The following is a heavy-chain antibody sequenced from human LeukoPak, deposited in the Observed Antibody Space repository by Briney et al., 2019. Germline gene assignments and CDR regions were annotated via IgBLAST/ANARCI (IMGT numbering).Heavy chain of an antibody. D-gene: IGHD6-19*01. CDR2: INPNSGGT. J-gene: IGHJ1*01. V-gene: IGHV1-2*02. CDR1: GYTFTGYY. Sequence: GASVKVSCKASGYTFTGYYMHWVRQAPGQGLEWMGWINPNSGGTNYAQKFQGRVTMTRDTSISTAYMGLSRLRSDDTAAYYCARAISSGWFAEYFQHWGQGTLVTVSS. CDR3: ARAISSGWFAEYFQH.